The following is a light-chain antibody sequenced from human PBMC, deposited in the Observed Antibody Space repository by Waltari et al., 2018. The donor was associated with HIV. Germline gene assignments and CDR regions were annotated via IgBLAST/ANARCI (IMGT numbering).Light chain of an antibody. Sequence: EIVMTQSPLSLPVTPVEPSSISCRSSQSLLHSNGYNYLDWYLQKPGQSPQLLIYLGSNRASGVPDRFSGSGSGTDFTLKISRVEAEDVGVYYCMQALQTPFTFGPGTKVDIK. CDR2: LGS. V-gene: IGKV2-28*01. CDR1: QSLLHSNGYNY. J-gene: IGKJ3*01. CDR3: MQALQTPFT.